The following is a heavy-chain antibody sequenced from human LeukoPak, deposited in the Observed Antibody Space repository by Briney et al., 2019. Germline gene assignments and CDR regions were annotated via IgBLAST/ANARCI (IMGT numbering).Heavy chain of an antibody. J-gene: IGHJ4*02. Sequence: GASVKVSCKASGYTFTGYYMHWVRQAPGQGLEWMGWINPNSGGTNYAQTFQGRVTMTRDTSISTAYMELSRLRSDDTAVYYCARSFYYGSGSTFDYWGQGTLVTVSS. D-gene: IGHD3-10*01. V-gene: IGHV1-2*02. CDR1: GYTFTGYY. CDR3: ARSFYYGSGSTFDY. CDR2: INPNSGGT.